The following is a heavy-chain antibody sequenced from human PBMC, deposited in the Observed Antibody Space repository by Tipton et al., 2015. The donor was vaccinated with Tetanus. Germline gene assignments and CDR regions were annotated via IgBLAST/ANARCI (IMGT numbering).Heavy chain of an antibody. V-gene: IGHV4-59*04. D-gene: IGHD2-15*01. CDR2: IHYTGST. J-gene: IGHJ5*02. Sequence: LRLSCTVSGGSISSYYWSWIRQPPGKGLEWIGSIHYTGSTYLNPSLKSRVTISVDTSKNQFSLNLTSVTAADTAFYYCARQSCSGGSCRFDPWGQGTLVTVSS. CDR3: ARQSCSGGSCRFDP. CDR1: GGSISSYY.